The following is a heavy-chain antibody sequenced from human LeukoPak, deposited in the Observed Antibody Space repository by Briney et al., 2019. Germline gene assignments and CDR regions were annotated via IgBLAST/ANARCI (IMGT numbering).Heavy chain of an antibody. CDR3: AKGIVGATGGFDY. CDR2: ISGSGGST. Sequence: PGGSLRLSCAASGFTFSSYAMSWVRQAPGKGLEWVSVISGSGGSTYYADSVKGRFIIARDNSKNSLYLQMNSLRADDTAVYYCAKGIVGATGGFDYWGQGTLVTVSS. V-gene: IGHV3-23*01. CDR1: GFTFSSYA. D-gene: IGHD1-26*01. J-gene: IGHJ4*02.